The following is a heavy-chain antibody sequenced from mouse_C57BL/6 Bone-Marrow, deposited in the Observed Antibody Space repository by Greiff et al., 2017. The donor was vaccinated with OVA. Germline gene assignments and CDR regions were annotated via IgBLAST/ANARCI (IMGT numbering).Heavy chain of an antibody. CDR2: ISYDGST. CDR3: ARDHYYGSHLYFDV. Sequence: ESGPGLVKPSQSLSLTCSVSGYSITSGYYWYWIRQPPGNKLEWMGYISYDGSTNYNQPFKNRTSLTSDTSKNQSFLKCNSVTTEDTATYYCARDHYYGSHLYFDVWGTGTTVTVSS. V-gene: IGHV3-6*01. CDR1: GYSITSGYY. D-gene: IGHD1-1*01. J-gene: IGHJ1*03.